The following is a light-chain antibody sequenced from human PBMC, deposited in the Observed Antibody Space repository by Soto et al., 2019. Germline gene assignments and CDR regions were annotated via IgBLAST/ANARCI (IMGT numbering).Light chain of an antibody. V-gene: IGKV1-39*01. CDR3: QQTSSIPIT. CDR2: AAS. CDR1: QSTSTY. Sequence: DLQMTQSPSSLSASVGDRVTITCRASQSTSTYLNWYQQKPGKAPQLLIYAASTLQSGVPSRFSGGGSGTDFTLTISSLQPEDFATYYCQQTSSIPITFGQGTRLEIK. J-gene: IGKJ5*01.